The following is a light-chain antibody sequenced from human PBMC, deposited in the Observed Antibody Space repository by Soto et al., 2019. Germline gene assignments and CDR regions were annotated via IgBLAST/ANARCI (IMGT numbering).Light chain of an antibody. CDR1: QTIGSSY. Sequence: EIVLTQPPGTLTLSPGESATLSCRASQTIGSSYLAWYQQRPGQAPRLLIYGGANRATGIPDRFSATGSETDFTLAISRLEPEDFAVYYCQQYRTPSQTFGQGTKGE. CDR2: GGA. CDR3: QQYRTPSQT. V-gene: IGKV3-20*01. J-gene: IGKJ1*01.